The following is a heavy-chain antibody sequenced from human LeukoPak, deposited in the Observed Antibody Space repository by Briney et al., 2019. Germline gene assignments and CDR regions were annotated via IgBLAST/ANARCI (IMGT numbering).Heavy chain of an antibody. CDR2: IDKKDKGYATAT. Sequence: GGSQTLFCAASGFTLSGSAIHWVRQSSGKGLEWVGQIDKKDKGYATATAYAASVKGRFTTSRDDSINNAYLQMKSLKTEDTALYYCTRDSGTYNWFDPSGQRTPVTVSS. CDR3: TRDSGTYNWFDP. V-gene: IGHV3-73*01. D-gene: IGHD1-26*01. CDR1: GFTLSGSA. J-gene: IGHJ5*02.